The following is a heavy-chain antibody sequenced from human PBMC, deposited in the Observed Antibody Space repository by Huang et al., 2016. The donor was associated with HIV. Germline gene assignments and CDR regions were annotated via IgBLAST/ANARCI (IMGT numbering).Heavy chain of an antibody. D-gene: IGHD3-22*01. CDR1: GFPFTNYD. Sequence: QVQLVQSGAEVRKPGASVKVSCKASGFPFTNYDFNWVRQATGQGLEWMEWMNPNSGNTGEAQKFQGRVTITRNTSINTAYMELSSLRSEDTAVYYCARARGYYYDGSGFYSRYYFDYWGQGTLVTVSS. J-gene: IGHJ4*02. CDR2: MNPNSGNT. V-gene: IGHV1-8*03. CDR3: ARARGYYYDGSGFYSRYYFDY.